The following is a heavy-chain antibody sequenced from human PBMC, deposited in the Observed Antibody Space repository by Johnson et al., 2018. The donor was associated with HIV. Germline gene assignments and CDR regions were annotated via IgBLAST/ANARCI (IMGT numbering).Heavy chain of an antibody. D-gene: IGHD3-16*02. V-gene: IGHV3-20*04. CDR3: AREIPYDYVWGSYRPGAFDI. J-gene: IGHJ3*02. CDR1: GFTFDDYG. CDR2: INWNGGST. Sequence: VQLVESGGGVVRPGGSLRLSCAASGFTFDDYGMSWVRQAPGKGLAWVSGINWNGGSTGYADSVKGRFTISRDNAKNSLYLQMNSLRAEETALYYCAREIPYDYVWGSYRPGAFDIWGQGTMVTVSS.